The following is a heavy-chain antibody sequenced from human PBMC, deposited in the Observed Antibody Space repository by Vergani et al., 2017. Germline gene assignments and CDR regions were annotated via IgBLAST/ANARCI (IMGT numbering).Heavy chain of an antibody. J-gene: IGHJ2*01. D-gene: IGHD5-24*01. CDR2: ITSSSSYI. CDR3: ARAVEMTTITYWYFDL. CDR1: GFTFSSYS. V-gene: IGHV3-21*04. Sequence: EVQLVESGGGLVKPGGSLRLSCAASGFTFSSYSMNWVRQAPGKGLEWVSSITSSSSYIYYADSVTGRFTISRDNSKNTVYLQMNSLRADDTAIYYCARAVEMTTITYWYFDLWGRGTLVTVSS.